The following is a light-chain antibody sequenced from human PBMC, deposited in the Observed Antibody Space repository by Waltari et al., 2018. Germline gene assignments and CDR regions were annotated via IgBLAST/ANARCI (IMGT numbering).Light chain of an antibody. J-gene: IGKJ2*01. V-gene: IGKV3-15*01. CDR1: QSVSSN. Sequence: EIVMTQSPATLSVSPGGGATLSCRASQSVSSNLAWYQQKPGQAPRLLIYGASTRATGIPARFSGSGSGTEFTLTISSMQSEDFAVYYCQQYNNWPLYTFGQGTKLEIK. CDR2: GAS. CDR3: QQYNNWPLYT.